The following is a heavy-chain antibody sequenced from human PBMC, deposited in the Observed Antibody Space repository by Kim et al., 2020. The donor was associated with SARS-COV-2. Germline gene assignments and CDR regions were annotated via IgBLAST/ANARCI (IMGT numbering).Heavy chain of an antibody. Sequence: SVKVSCKASGGIFSNHAISWVRQAPRQGLEWMGRITPILGRANYAQRFQGRVTITADRFTNTAYMEMSGLRSEDTAVYYCAREGVTVDYYYYYMDDWGK. J-gene: IGHJ6*03. CDR3: AREGVTVDYYYYYMDD. V-gene: IGHV1-69*04. CDR2: ITPILGRA. D-gene: IGHD3-10*01. CDR1: GGIFSNHA.